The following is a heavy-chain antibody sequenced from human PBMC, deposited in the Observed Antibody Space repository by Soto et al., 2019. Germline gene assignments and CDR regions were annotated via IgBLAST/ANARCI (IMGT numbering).Heavy chain of an antibody. CDR1: GFTFSGSA. CDR2: IRSKANSYAT. Sequence: EVQLVESGGALVQPGGSLKLSCAASGFTFSGSAMHWVRQASGKGLAWVGRIRSKANSYATAYAASVKGRYTISRDDSKNTAYLQMNSLKTEDTAVYYCTRQSTVVRYGMDVWGQGTTVTVSS. CDR3: TRQSTVVRYGMDV. V-gene: IGHV3-73*01. D-gene: IGHD4-17*01. J-gene: IGHJ6*02.